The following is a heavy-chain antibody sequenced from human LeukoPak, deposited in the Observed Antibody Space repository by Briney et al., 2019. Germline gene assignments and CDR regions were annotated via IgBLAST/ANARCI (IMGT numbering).Heavy chain of an antibody. CDR3: ARDRGYSQDY. CDR1: GFTFSSYW. V-gene: IGHV3-74*01. CDR2: VNSASSST. D-gene: IGHD5-18*01. Sequence: GGSLRLSCTASGFTFSSYWMHWVRQAPGKGLVGVSHVNSASSSTSYADSVKGRFTISRDNAKNTLYLQMNRLRAEDTAVYYCARDRGYSQDYWGQGTLVTVSS. J-gene: IGHJ4*02.